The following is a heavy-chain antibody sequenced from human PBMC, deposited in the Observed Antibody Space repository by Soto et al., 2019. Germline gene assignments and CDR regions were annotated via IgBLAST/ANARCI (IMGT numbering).Heavy chain of an antibody. J-gene: IGHJ4*02. Sequence: EVQLLASGGGLVSPGGSLRLSCAASGFTFSSYAMSWVRQAPGKGLEWLAGITFRGDYTYYADSVKGRFSLSRDNSRNRLDLQMNNLKVEDTALYYCAKLGTMGVFDNWGQGTLLTVSS. CDR2: ITFRGDYT. V-gene: IGHV3-23*01. CDR3: AKLGTMGVFDN. CDR1: GFTFSSYA. D-gene: IGHD1-26*01.